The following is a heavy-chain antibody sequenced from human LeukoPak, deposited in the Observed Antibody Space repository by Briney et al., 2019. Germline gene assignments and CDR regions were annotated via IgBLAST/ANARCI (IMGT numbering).Heavy chain of an antibody. CDR1: GFTFSSYG. V-gene: IGHV3-7*01. Sequence: GRSLRLSCAASGFTFSSYGMHWVRQAPGKGPERVASIEQDGSDIQYVDFVKGRFTISRDNGRNSVYLQMNSLRVEDTAVYYCARVTAWGYFDYWGQGTLVSVSS. CDR2: IEQDGSDI. D-gene: IGHD1-26*01. J-gene: IGHJ4*02. CDR3: ARVTAWGYFDY.